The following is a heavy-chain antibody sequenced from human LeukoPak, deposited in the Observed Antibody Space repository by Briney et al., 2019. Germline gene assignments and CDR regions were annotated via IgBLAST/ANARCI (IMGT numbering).Heavy chain of an antibody. CDR2: VYTSGST. J-gene: IGHJ3*02. V-gene: IGHV4-4*07. CDR1: GGSISGYY. Sequence: SETLSLTCGVSGGSISGYYWTWTRQPAGKGLEWIGRVYTSGSTHYNPSLKTRLTMSVDTSKNQFSLKLSSVTAADTAVYYCARLITGTTTAFDIWGQGTMVTVSS. CDR3: ARLITGTTTAFDI. D-gene: IGHD1-7*01.